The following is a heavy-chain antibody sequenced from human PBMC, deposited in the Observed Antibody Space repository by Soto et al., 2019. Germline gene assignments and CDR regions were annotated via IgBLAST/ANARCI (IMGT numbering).Heavy chain of an antibody. Sequence: QVQLVESGGGVVQPGKSLRLSCAASGVTFSSYGMHWVRQAPGKGLEWVAVIWYDGSNKYYADSVKGRFTISRDNSKNTLYLQMNSLRAEDTAVYYCARVHIGYSGYDLGGYYYYYYMDVWGKGTTVTVSS. CDR3: ARVHIGYSGYDLGGYYYYYYMDV. CDR1: GVTFSSYG. J-gene: IGHJ6*03. V-gene: IGHV3-33*01. D-gene: IGHD5-12*01. CDR2: IWYDGSNK.